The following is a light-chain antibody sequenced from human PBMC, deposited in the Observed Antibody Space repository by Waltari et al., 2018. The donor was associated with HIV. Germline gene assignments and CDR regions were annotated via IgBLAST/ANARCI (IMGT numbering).Light chain of an antibody. V-gene: IGLV2-11*01. CDR2: DVS. CDR1: RSDVGGYNY. Sequence: QSALTQPRSVSGSPGQSVTIPCPGTRSDVGGYNYVAGYQQHTGKAPKLMIYDVSKRPSGVPDRVSGSKSGNTASLTISGLQAEDEADYYCCSYAGSYTFVVFGGGTKLTVL. CDR3: CSYAGSYTFVV. J-gene: IGLJ2*01.